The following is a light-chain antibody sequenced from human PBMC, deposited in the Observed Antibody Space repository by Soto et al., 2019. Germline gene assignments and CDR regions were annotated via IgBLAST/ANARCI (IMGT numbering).Light chain of an antibody. V-gene: IGKV3-11*01. J-gene: IGKJ4*01. Sequence: EIVLTQSPATLSLYPGERVTLSCRASQSVNNYLVWFQQKPGQAPRLLIYDASNRATGIPARFSGSGSGTDFTLTISSLEPEDYAVYYCQQRGNWPAGLTFGGGTKVEIK. CDR1: QSVNNY. CDR3: QQRGNWPAGLT. CDR2: DAS.